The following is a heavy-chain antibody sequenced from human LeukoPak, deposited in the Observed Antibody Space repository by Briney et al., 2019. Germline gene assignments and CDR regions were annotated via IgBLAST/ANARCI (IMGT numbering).Heavy chain of an antibody. D-gene: IGHD3-22*01. Sequence: PGGSLRPSCAASGFTFSTYSMNWVRQAPGKGLEWVSYISGTSSLIYYADSVKGRYTISRDNAKNSLYLQMNSLRDEETAVYYCEVVIPDFDYWGQGTLVTVSS. CDR2: ISGTSSLI. V-gene: IGHV3-48*02. CDR1: GFTFSTYS. CDR3: EVVIPDFDY. J-gene: IGHJ4*02.